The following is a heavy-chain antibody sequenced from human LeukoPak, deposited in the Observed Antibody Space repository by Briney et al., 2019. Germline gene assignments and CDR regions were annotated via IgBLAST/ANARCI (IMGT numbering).Heavy chain of an antibody. CDR3: ARYDYSGSYLDN. V-gene: IGHV3-48*01. CDR2: ISPGSSTI. CDR1: GFTFSSYN. Sequence: PGGSLRLPCAASGFTFSSYNMIWVRQAPGKGLEWVSYISPGSSTIYYADSLKGRFTISRDNAKNSLFLQMNSLRAEDTAVYYCARYDYSGSYLDNWGQGTLVTVSS. J-gene: IGHJ4*02. D-gene: IGHD1-26*01.